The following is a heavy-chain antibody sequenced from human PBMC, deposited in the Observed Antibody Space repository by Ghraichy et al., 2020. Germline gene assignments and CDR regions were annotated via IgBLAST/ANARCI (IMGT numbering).Heavy chain of an antibody. J-gene: IGHJ6*03. V-gene: IGHV1-3*01. CDR2: INAGNGNT. Sequence: ASVKVSCKASGYTFTSYAMHWVRQAPGQRLEWMGWINAGNGNTKYSQKFQGRVTITRDTSASTAYMELSSLRSEDTAVYYCARDPVRSRRYYDSSGKYYYYYYMDVWGKGTTVTVSS. CDR3: ARDPVRSRRYYDSSGKYYYYYYMDV. CDR1: GYTFTSYA. D-gene: IGHD3-22*01.